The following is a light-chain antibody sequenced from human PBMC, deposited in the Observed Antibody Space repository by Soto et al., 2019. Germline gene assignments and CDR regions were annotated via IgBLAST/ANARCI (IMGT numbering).Light chain of an antibody. CDR3: QQLDSYPSIT. CDR2: SAS. J-gene: IGKJ5*01. CDR1: QAISSY. Sequence: DIQLTQSPSFLSASVLDIVTITCRGSQAISSYLAWYQQKPGKAPKLLIYSASTLQSGVPSRFSSSGSGTEFTLTISNLQPEDFASYYCQQLDSYPSITFGQGTRLEIK. V-gene: IGKV1-9*01.